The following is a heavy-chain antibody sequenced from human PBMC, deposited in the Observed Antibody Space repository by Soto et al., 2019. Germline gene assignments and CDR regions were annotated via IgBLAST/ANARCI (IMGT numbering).Heavy chain of an antibody. CDR3: AKIGTYLRMDV. J-gene: IGHJ6*02. CDR1: GFTFSSYS. D-gene: IGHD3-10*01. Sequence: EVQLVESGGGLVQPGGSLRLSCAVSGFTFSSYSMNWVRQAPGKGLEWVSYISSGSGTTYYADSVKGRFSISRDNANNSLYLQMNSLRFEYTAVYYGAKIGTYLRMDVWGQGTTVTVSS. CDR2: ISSGSGTT. V-gene: IGHV3-48*01.